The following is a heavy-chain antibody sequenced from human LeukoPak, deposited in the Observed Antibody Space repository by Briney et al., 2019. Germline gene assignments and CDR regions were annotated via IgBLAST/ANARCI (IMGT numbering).Heavy chain of an antibody. CDR1: GFTFNSYW. D-gene: IGHD3-10*01. V-gene: IGHV3-7*01. J-gene: IGHJ4*02. CDR2: IKLDGSEK. Sequence: PGGSLRLSCAASGFTFNSYWMSWVRQAPGKELEWVANIKLDGSEKYYVDSVKGRFTISRDNAKNSLYLQMNSLRAEDTAVYYCAKISVESYYFDSWGQGTLVTVSS. CDR3: AKISVESYYFDS.